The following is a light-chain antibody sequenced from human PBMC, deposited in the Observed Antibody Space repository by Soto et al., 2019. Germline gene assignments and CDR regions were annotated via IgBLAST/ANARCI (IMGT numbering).Light chain of an antibody. CDR3: QQYDNWPPFT. V-gene: IGKV3-15*01. J-gene: IGKJ3*01. Sequence: IVMTQSPATLSVSPGERATLSCRASQNIYSNVAWYQQKPGQAPRLLIYGASTRATGIPARFSGSGSGTEFTLTISTLQSEDFAVYYCQQYDNWPPFTFGPGTKVDI. CDR1: QNIYSN. CDR2: GAS.